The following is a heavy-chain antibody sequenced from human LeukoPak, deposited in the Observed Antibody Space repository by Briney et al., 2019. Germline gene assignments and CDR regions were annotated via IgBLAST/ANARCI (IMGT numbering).Heavy chain of an antibody. CDR2: INHSGST. V-gene: IGHV4-39*07. Sequence: SETLSLTCTVSGGSISSGGYYWSWIRQHPGKGLEWTGEINHSGSTNYNPSLKSRVTISVDTSKNQFSLKLSSVTAADTAVYYCARGPGGTTDYWGQGTLVTVSS. CDR3: ARGPGGTTDY. CDR1: GGSISSGGYY. J-gene: IGHJ4*02. D-gene: IGHD4-11*01.